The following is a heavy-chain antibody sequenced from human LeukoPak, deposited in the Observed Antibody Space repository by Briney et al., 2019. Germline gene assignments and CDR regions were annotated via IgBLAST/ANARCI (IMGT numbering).Heavy chain of an antibody. CDR3: ASPGLMGGGTDYYYGMDV. J-gene: IGHJ6*02. V-gene: IGHV3-53*04. D-gene: IGHD1-1*01. CDR2: IYSGGST. CDR1: GFTVSSNY. Sequence: PGESLRLSCAASGFTVSSNYMSWVRQAPGKGLEWVSVIYSGGSTYYADSVKGRFTISRHNSKNTLHLQLNSLRAEDTAVYYCASPGLMGGGTDYYYGMDVWGQGTTVTVSS.